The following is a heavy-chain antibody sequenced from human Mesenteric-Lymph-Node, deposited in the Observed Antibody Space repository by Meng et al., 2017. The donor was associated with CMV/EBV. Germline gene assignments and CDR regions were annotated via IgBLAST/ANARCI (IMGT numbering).Heavy chain of an antibody. V-gene: IGHV5-51*01. D-gene: IGHD2-2*01. Sequence: GESLKISCKGSGYSFISYWIGWVRQMPGKGLEWMGIIYPGDSDTRYSPSFQGQVTISADKSTSTAYLQWSSLKASDTAIYFCARNSHCSSSRCYDQAFDYWGQGTLVTVSS. CDR3: ARNSHCSSSRCYDQAFDY. CDR2: IYPGDSDT. CDR1: GYSFISYW. J-gene: IGHJ4*02.